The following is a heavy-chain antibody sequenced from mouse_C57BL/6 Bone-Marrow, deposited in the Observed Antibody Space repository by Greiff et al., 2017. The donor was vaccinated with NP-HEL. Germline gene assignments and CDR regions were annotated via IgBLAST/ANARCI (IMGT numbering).Heavy chain of an antibody. V-gene: IGHV5-6*01. D-gene: IGHD1-1*01. Sequence: EVQLVESGGDLVKPGGSLKLSCAASGFTFSSYGMSWVRQTPDKRLEWVATISSGGSYTYYPDSVKGRFTISRDNAKNTLYLQMSSLKSEDTAMYYCARRYYYGSSYAMDYWGQGTSVTVSS. CDR3: ARRYYYGSSYAMDY. CDR1: GFTFSSYG. J-gene: IGHJ4*01. CDR2: ISSGGSYT.